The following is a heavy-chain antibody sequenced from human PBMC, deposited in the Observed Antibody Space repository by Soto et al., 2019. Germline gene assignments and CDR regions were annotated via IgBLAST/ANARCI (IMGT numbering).Heavy chain of an antibody. V-gene: IGHV4-31*03. CDR3: ARDGGWNYPFNY. J-gene: IGHJ4*02. CDR2: IYYSGST. D-gene: IGHD1-7*01. CDR1: GGSISSGGYY. Sequence: QVQLQESGPGLVKPSQTLSLTCTVSGGSISSGGYYWSWIRQHPGKGLEWIGSIYYSGSTYYNPSLKSRVTISVDTSKNQFSLNLSSVTAADTAVYYCARDGGWNYPFNYWGQGTLVTVSS.